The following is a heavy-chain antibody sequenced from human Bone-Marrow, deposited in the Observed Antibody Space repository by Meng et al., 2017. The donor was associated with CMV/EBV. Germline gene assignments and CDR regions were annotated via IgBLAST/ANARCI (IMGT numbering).Heavy chain of an antibody. D-gene: IGHD6-6*01. CDR2: INPNSGGT. Sequence: ASVKVSCKASGYTFTSYYMHWVRQAPGQGLEWMGWINPNSGGTDYAQKFQGRVTLTRDTSMNTAYMELSSLRSDDTAVFYCARMPIAARPSWGQGTLVTVYS. CDR1: GYTFTSYY. V-gene: IGHV1-2*02. CDR3: ARMPIAARPS. J-gene: IGHJ5*02.